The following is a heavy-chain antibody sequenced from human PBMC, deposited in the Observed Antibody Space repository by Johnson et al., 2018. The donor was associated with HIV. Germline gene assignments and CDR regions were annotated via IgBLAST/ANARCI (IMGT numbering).Heavy chain of an antibody. CDR1: TFTFIGYG. V-gene: IGHV3-30*03. D-gene: IGHD6-13*01. J-gene: IGHJ3*02. CDR3: ARDGRLAAAGAWGAFDI. Sequence: QVQLVESGGGVVQPGGSLRLSCAASTFTFIGYGMHWVRQAPGKGLEWVALISYDGSDKYYADSVKGRFTISRDNSKSTLYLQMNSLRAGDTAVYYCARDGRLAAAGAWGAFDIWGQGTMVTVSS. CDR2: ISYDGSDK.